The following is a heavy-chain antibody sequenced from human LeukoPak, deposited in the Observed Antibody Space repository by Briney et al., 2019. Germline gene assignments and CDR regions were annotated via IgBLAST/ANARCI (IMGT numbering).Heavy chain of an antibody. CDR2: IYYSGST. J-gene: IGHJ4*02. V-gene: IGHV4-39*07. D-gene: IGHD3-22*01. Sequence: SETLSLTCTVSGGSISSSNYYWGWIRQPPGKGLEWIGSIYYSGSTYYNPSLKSRVTISMDTSKNQFSLRLRSVTAADTAVYYCAREILYDSTGYYLWGQGTVVTVSS. CDR3: AREILYDSTGYYL. CDR1: GGSISSSNYY.